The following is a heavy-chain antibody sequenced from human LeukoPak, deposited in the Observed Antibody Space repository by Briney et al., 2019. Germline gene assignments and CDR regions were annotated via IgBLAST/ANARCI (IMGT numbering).Heavy chain of an antibody. Sequence: SETLSLTCSVSGGSISSSSSYWGWIRQPPGKGLEWIGSIYYSGSSFDNPALKSRVTISVDTSKNQFSLKLSSVTAADTAVYYCARVYWGPGTAMVTYFVNDAFDIWGQGTMVTVSS. CDR2: IYYSGSS. V-gene: IGHV4-39*01. CDR3: ARVYWGPGTAMVTYFVNDAFDI. J-gene: IGHJ3*02. D-gene: IGHD5-18*01. CDR1: GGSISSSSSY.